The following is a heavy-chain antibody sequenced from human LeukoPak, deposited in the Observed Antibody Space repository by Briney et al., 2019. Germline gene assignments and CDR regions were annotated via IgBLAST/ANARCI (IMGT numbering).Heavy chain of an antibody. CDR3: ARRCMSGYCSSGGPMDDY. Sequence: GESLRISCKGSGYSFTSYWISWVRQMPGKGLEWMGRIDPSDSYTNYSPSFQGHVTISADKSINTAYLQWSSLKASDTAMYYCARRCMSGYCSSGGPMDDYWGQGTLVTVSS. D-gene: IGHD2-15*01. J-gene: IGHJ4*02. CDR2: IDPSDSYT. CDR1: GYSFTSYW. V-gene: IGHV5-10-1*01.